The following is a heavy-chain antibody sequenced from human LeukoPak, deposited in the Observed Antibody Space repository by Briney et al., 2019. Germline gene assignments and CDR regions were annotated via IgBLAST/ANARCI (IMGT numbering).Heavy chain of an antibody. CDR2: ISGSGGST. J-gene: IGHJ4*02. CDR3: AKVRLMTTLQPFDY. Sequence: PGGSLRLSCAASGFTFSSCAMSWVRQAPGKGLEWVSAISGSGGSTYYADSVKGRFTISRDNSKNTLYLQMNSLRAEDTAVYYCAKVRLMTTLQPFDYWGQGTLVTVSS. V-gene: IGHV3-23*01. D-gene: IGHD2-8*01. CDR1: GFTFSSCA.